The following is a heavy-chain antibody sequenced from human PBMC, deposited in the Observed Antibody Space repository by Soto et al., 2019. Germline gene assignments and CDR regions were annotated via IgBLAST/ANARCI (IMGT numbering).Heavy chain of an antibody. J-gene: IGHJ4*02. V-gene: IGHV5-10-1*04. CDR1: GYSFTIYC. Sequence: GESLKISYQGAGYSFTIYCIVWVRQSPGKGLEWMGRINPSDSYTTYSPSFQGQVTISADKSITTAYLQWDTLKASDTAIYYCARAPPGSNGNNRSDFWGQGTLVTVSS. CDR3: ARAPPGSNGNNRSDF. D-gene: IGHD2-8*01. CDR2: INPSDSYT.